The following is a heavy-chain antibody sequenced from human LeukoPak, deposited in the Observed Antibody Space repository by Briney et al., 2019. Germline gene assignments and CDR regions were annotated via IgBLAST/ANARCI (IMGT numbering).Heavy chain of an antibody. CDR1: GYTFTSYY. D-gene: IGHD6-13*01. CDR2: ISAYNGIT. J-gene: IGHJ5*02. CDR3: ARDSGSDSSNWYGKWLAP. V-gene: IGHV1-18*01. Sequence: ASVKVSCTASGYTFTSYYINWVRQAPGQGVEWMEWISAYNGITNYAQKLQDRVTMTTDTSTSTAYMELRSLTSDDTAVYYCARDSGSDSSNWYGKWLAPWGQGTLVTVSS.